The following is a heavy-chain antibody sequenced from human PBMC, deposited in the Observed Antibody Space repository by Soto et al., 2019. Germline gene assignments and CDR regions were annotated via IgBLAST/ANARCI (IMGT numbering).Heavy chain of an antibody. V-gene: IGHV4-4*08. Sequence: ETLSLTCSVSGGSMRNYYWNWIRQPPGRGLEWIGYVYRSGSTNYNPSLKSRVSMSVDVSRNHFSLTLHSVTAADTAVYFCTSSYSTSSSPDYWGQGTLVTVSS. CDR1: GGSMRNYY. CDR3: TSSYSTSSSPDY. J-gene: IGHJ4*02. D-gene: IGHD6-6*01. CDR2: VYRSGST.